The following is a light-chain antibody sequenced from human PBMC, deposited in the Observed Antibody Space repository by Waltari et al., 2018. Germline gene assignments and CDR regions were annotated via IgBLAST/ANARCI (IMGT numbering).Light chain of an antibody. V-gene: IGKV1-5*03. J-gene: IGKJ1*01. Sequence: DIQMTQSPSTLSASVGDRVTITCRASQTIGNYLAGYQQKPGRAPKLLMYKASSLEGGVPSRFTGSGSGTEFTLTISSLQPDDFATYYCQQFESYPWTFGQGTKVEIK. CDR3: QQFESYPWT. CDR2: KAS. CDR1: QTIGNY.